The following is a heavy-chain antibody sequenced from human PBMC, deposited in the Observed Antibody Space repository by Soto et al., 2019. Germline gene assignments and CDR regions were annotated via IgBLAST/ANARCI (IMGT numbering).Heavy chain of an antibody. Sequence: EVQLVESGGGLIQPGGSLRLSCAVSGFTVSNNYMSWVRQAPGKGLEGVSVIYSGGYTAYGDSVKGRFTISRDNSKNTQYLKMISRGAGDPAVFYWGTDPGGGGYWGQGTLVTVSS. J-gene: IGHJ4*02. D-gene: IGHD3-10*01. CDR3: GTDPGGGGY. CDR1: GFTVSNNY. CDR2: IYSGGYT. V-gene: IGHV3-53*01.